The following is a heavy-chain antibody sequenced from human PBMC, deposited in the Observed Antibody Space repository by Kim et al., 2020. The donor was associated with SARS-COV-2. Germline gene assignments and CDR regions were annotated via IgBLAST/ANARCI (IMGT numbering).Heavy chain of an antibody. D-gene: IGHD2-2*02. CDR1: GFTFSSYS. Sequence: GGSLRLSCAASGFTFSSYSTNWVRQAPGKGLEWVSSISSSSSYIYYADSVKGRFTISRDNAKNSLYLQMNSLRAEDTAVYYCARDGGYCSSTSCYRDYYYYGMDVWGQGTTVTVSS. J-gene: IGHJ6*02. V-gene: IGHV3-21*01. CDR2: ISSSSSYI. CDR3: ARDGGYCSSTSCYRDYYYYGMDV.